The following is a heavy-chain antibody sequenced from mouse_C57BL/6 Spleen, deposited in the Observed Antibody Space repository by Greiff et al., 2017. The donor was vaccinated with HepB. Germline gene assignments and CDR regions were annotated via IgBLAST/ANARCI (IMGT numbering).Heavy chain of an antibody. CDR1: GFTFSDYY. Sequence: EVKVVESEGGLVQPGSSMKLSCTASGFTFSDYYMAWVRQVPEKGLEWVANINYDGSSTYYLDSLKSRFIISRDNAKNILYLQMSSLKSEDTATYYCARDIDYGGYAMDYWGQGTSVTVSS. CDR3: ARDIDYGGYAMDY. J-gene: IGHJ4*01. CDR2: INYDGSST. D-gene: IGHD2-4*01. V-gene: IGHV5-16*01.